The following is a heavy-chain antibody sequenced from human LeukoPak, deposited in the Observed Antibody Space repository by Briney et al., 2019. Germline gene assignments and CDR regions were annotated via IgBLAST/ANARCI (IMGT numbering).Heavy chain of an antibody. CDR3: ARGPARISKGNWFDP. Sequence: SVKVSCKASGGTFSSYAISWVRRAPGQGREWMGGIIPIFGTANYAQKFQGRVTITADESTSTAYMELSSLRSEDTAVYYCARGPARISKGNWFDPWGQGTLVTVSS. J-gene: IGHJ5*02. V-gene: IGHV1-69*13. D-gene: IGHD2-15*01. CDR1: GGTFSSYA. CDR2: IIPIFGTA.